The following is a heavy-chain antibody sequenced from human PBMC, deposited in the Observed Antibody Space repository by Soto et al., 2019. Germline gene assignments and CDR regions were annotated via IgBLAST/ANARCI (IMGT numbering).Heavy chain of an antibody. V-gene: IGHV3-21*01. D-gene: IGHD2-8*01. CDR2: VTSSTTFM. CDR3: ARSQRNGAMDV. Sequence: EVHLVESGGGRVKPGGSLRVSCATSGFTFSTYSMNWVRQAPGKGLEWVSSVTSSTTFMDYADSVKGRFTVSRDDAKSSLFLQMNSLRVDDSAVYYCARSQRNGAMDVWGQGTTVTVS. J-gene: IGHJ6*02. CDR1: GFTFSTYS.